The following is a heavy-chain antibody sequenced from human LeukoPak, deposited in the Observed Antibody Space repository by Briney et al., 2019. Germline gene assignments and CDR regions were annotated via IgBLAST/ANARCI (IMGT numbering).Heavy chain of an antibody. V-gene: IGHV1-2*02. Sequence: ASVKVSCKASGSTFTGYYMHWVRQAPGQGLEWMGWINPNSGGTNYAQKFQGRVTMTRDTSISTAYMELSRLRPDDTAVYYCARDINSSGWYGYNWFDPWGQGTLVTVSS. J-gene: IGHJ5*02. CDR2: INPNSGGT. CDR1: GSTFTGYY. D-gene: IGHD6-19*01. CDR3: ARDINSSGWYGYNWFDP.